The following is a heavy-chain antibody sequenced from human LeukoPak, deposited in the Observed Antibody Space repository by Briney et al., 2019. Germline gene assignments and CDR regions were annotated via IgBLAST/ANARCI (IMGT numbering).Heavy chain of an antibody. CDR1: GFTFNSYG. J-gene: IGHJ3*02. CDR2: MWYDGSNK. Sequence: PGGSLRLSCAASGFTFNSYGMHWVRQAPGKGLEWVAVMWYDGSNKYYADSVKGRFTISRDDSKNTLYLQMNSLRAEDTAVYYCARDTYDILTGYYKWAFDIWGQGTMVTVSS. D-gene: IGHD3-9*01. CDR3: ARDTYDILTGYYKWAFDI. V-gene: IGHV3-33*01.